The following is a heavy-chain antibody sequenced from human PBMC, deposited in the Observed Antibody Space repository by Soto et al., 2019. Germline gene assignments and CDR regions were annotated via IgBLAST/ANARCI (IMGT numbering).Heavy chain of an antibody. D-gene: IGHD3-10*01. Sequence: LGASLKISCKGSGYSFTSCWIGWVRQMPGKGLECMGIIYPGDSDTRYSPSFQGQVTISADKSISTAYLQWSSLKASDTAMYYCAGGGVRGVITRTRDYYGMDVWGQGTTVTVSS. J-gene: IGHJ6*02. CDR2: IYPGDSDT. CDR3: AGGGVRGVITRTRDYYGMDV. CDR1: GYSFTSCW. V-gene: IGHV5-51*01.